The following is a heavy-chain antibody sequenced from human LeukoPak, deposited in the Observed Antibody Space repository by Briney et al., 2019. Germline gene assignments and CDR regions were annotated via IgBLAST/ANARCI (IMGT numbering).Heavy chain of an antibody. CDR3: AREGGPYSSGWYRGGPXDAFXX. Sequence: ASVKVSCKASGYTFTSYGISWVLQAPGQGLEWMGWISAYNGNTNYAQKLQGRVTMTTDTSTSTAYMEQRSLRSDDTAVYYCAREGGPYSSGWYRGGPXDAFXXWGQGTMVTVX. V-gene: IGHV1-18*01. CDR2: ISAYNGNT. J-gene: IGHJ3*01. CDR1: GYTFTSYG. D-gene: IGHD6-19*01.